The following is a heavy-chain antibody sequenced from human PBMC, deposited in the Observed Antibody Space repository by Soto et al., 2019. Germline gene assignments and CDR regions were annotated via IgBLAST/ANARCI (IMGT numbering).Heavy chain of an antibody. Sequence: PGGSLRLSCAASGFTFSSYSMNWVRQAPGKGLEWVSSISSSSSYIYYADSVKGRFTISRDNAKNSLYLQMNSLRAEDTAVYYCARASSTPRYYFDYWGQGTLVTVSS. J-gene: IGHJ4*02. V-gene: IGHV3-21*01. CDR1: GFTFSSYS. CDR2: ISSSSSYI. D-gene: IGHD2-2*01. CDR3: ARASSTPRYYFDY.